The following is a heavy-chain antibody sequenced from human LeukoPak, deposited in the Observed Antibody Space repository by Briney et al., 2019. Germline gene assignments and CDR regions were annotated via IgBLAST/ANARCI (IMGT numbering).Heavy chain of an antibody. V-gene: IGHV3-48*03. J-gene: IGHJ4*02. CDR1: GFTFSSYE. CDR2: ISSSGSTI. D-gene: IGHD5-18*01. CDR3: ARWGRMVSLIGGPDY. Sequence: GGSLRLSCAASGFTFSSYEMNWVRQAPGKGLEWVSYISSSGSTIYYADSVKGRFTISRDNAKNSLYLQMNSLRAEDTAVYYCARWGRMVSLIGGPDYWGQGTLVTVSS.